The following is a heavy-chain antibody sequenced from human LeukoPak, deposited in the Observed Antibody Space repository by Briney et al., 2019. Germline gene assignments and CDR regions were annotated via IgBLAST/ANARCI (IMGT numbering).Heavy chain of an antibody. Sequence: SETLYVTCTVFGGSISSSSYYWGWIRQPPGKGLEWIGSIYYSGSTYYNPSLKSRVTISVDTSKNQFSLKLSSVTAADTAVYYCARTEIAAAGIGFFDYWGQGTLVTVSS. D-gene: IGHD6-13*01. CDR3: ARTEIAAAGIGFFDY. CDR1: GGSISSSSYY. V-gene: IGHV4-39*01. CDR2: IYYSGST. J-gene: IGHJ4*02.